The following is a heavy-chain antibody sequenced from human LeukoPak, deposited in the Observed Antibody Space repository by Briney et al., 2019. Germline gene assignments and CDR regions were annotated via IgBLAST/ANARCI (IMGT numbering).Heavy chain of an antibody. CDR1: GGTFSSYA. V-gene: IGHV1-69*01. CDR2: IIPIFGTA. CDR3: ARVPYRRKLGLLAFMT. D-gene: IGHD7-27*01. J-gene: IGHJ4*02. Sequence: SVKVSCKASGGTFSSYAISWVRQAPGQGLEWMGGIIPIFGTANYAQKFQGRVTITADESTSTAYMELSSLRSEDTAVYYCARVPYRRKLGLLAFMTWGQRTLVTVSS.